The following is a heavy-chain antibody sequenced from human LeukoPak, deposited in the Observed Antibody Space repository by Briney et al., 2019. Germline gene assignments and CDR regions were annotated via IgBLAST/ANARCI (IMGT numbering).Heavy chain of an antibody. V-gene: IGHV1-69*01. CDR2: IIPIFGTA. D-gene: IGHD2-2*02. J-gene: IGHJ5*02. CDR1: GGTFSSYA. Sequence: SVKVSCKASGGTFSSYAISWVRQAPGQGLEWMGGIIPIFGTANYAQKFQGRVTIPAHESTSTSYMELSSLRSEDTAVYYCAQNWGSCSSTSCYIGFWFDPWGQGTLVTVSS. CDR3: AQNWGSCSSTSCYIGFWFDP.